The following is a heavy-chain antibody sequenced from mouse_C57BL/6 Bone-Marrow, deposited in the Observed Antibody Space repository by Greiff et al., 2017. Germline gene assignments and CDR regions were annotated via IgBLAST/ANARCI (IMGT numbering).Heavy chain of an antibody. CDR2: ISDGGSYT. V-gene: IGHV5-4*01. CDR1: GFTFSSYA. J-gene: IGHJ4*01. D-gene: IGHD5-1*01. Sequence: EVQGVESGGGLVKPGGSLKLSCAASGFTFSSYAMSWVRQTPEKRLEWVATISDGGSYTYYPDNVKGRFTISRDNDKNNRYLQMSHLKSEDTDMYYCERSRRSTRRAMDYWGQGTSVTVSS. CDR3: ERSRRSTRRAMDY.